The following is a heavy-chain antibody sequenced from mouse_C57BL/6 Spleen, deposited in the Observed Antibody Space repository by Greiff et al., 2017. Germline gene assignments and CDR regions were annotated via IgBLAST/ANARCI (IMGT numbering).Heavy chain of an antibody. Sequence: QVQLQQSGAELVRPGTSVKVSCKASGYAFTNYLLEWVKQRPGQGLEWIGVINPGSGGTNYNEKFKGKATLTADKSSSTAYMQLSSLTSEDSAVYFCARAGITTVVEAMDYWGQGTSVTVSS. V-gene: IGHV1-54*01. J-gene: IGHJ4*01. CDR1: GYAFTNYL. CDR3: ARAGITTVVEAMDY. CDR2: INPGSGGT. D-gene: IGHD1-1*01.